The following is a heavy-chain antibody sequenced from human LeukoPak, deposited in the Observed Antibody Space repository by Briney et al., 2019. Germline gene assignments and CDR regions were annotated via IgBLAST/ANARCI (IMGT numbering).Heavy chain of an antibody. D-gene: IGHD2-8*01. J-gene: IGHJ3*02. CDR2: IYHSGST. Sequence: SETLSLTCAVYGGSFSGYYWSWIRQPPGKGLEWIGSIYHSGSTYYNPSLKSRVTISVDTSKNQFSLKLSSVTAADTAVYYCARGIVLMVYAIDAFDIWGQGTMVTVSS. V-gene: IGHV4-34*01. CDR1: GGSFSGYY. CDR3: ARGIVLMVYAIDAFDI.